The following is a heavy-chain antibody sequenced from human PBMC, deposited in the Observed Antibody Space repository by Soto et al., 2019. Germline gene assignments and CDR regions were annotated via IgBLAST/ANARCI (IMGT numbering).Heavy chain of an antibody. CDR3: ARDSYDSIRGIHHFADF. D-gene: IGHD3-10*02. V-gene: IGHV4-61*03. J-gene: IGHJ4*02. CDR2: IYNSGST. Sequence: SETLSLTCTVSGGSVSSGSYYWSWIRQPPGKGLEWIGYIYNSGSTNYNPSLKSRVTISVDTSKNHFSLRMSSVTAADTAIYYCARDSYDSIRGIHHFADFCGRGTLVTVSS. CDR1: GGSVSSGSYY.